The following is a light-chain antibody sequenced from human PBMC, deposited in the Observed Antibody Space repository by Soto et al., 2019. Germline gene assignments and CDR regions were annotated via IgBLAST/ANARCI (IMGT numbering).Light chain of an antibody. V-gene: IGLV1-40*01. Sequence: QSVLTQPPSVSGAPGQRVTISCTGSSSNIGAGYDVHWYQQLPGTAPKLMIYGNSKRPSGVPDRFSGSKSGNTASLTISGLQAEDEADYYCCSYAGSSTPLIFGTGTKVTVL. CDR3: CSYAGSSTPLI. J-gene: IGLJ1*01. CDR1: SSNIGAGYD. CDR2: GNS.